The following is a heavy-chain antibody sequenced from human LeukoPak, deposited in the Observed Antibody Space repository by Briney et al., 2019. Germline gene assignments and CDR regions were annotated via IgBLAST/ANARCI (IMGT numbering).Heavy chain of an antibody. Sequence: PSETLSLTCAVYGGSFSGYYWSWLRQPPGKGLEWIGSIYYSGSTYYNPSLKSRVTISVDTSKNQFSLKLSSVTAADTAVYYCARDYSSSWYVSYYYYYMDVWGKGTTVTISS. CDR3: ARDYSSSWYVSYYYYYMDV. D-gene: IGHD6-13*01. J-gene: IGHJ6*03. CDR2: IYYSGST. CDR1: GGSFSGYY. V-gene: IGHV4-34*01.